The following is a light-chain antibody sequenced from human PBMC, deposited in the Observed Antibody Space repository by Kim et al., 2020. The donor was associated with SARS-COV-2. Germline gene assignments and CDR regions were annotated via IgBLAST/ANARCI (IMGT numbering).Light chain of an antibody. V-gene: IGKV3-20*01. J-gene: IGKJ4*01. CDR1: QTVITNY. CDR3: QQYGTSPVT. CDR2: DAS. Sequence: IVMTQSPATLSMSPGERATLSCRASQTVITNYLVWYQQKPGQPPRVLIYDASTRATGIPDRFSGSGSGTDFTLTISRLGPEDSAVYYCQQYGTSPVTFGGGTKLEI.